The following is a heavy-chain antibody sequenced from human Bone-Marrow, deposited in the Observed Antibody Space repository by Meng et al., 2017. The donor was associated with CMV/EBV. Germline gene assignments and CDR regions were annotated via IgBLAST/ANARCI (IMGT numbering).Heavy chain of an antibody. J-gene: IGHJ6*02. CDR2: IIPIFGTA. V-gene: IGHV1-69*05. CDR3: ARANSSSWYGGDYYYYGMDV. Sequence: SVKVSCKASGGTFSSYAISWVRQAPGQGLEWMGGIIPIFGTANYAQKFQGRVTITTDESTSTAYMELSSLRSEDTAVYYCARANSSSWYGGDYYYYGMDVWGQGTTVTAP. D-gene: IGHD6-13*01. CDR1: GGTFSSYA.